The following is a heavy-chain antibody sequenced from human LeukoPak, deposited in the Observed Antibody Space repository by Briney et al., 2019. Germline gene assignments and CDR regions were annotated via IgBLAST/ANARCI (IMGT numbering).Heavy chain of an antibody. CDR1: GFTFSTYW. J-gene: IGHJ4*02. Sequence: GGSLRLSCAVSGFTFSTYWMHWVRQAPGKGLVWVARINRDGSSRSYADSVKGRFTISRDSARDTLFLQMDSLRAEDTAVYYCVRGTSGDNGYGGDDPYWGQGTLVTVSS. CDR3: VRGTSGDNGYGGDDPY. CDR2: INRDGSSR. D-gene: IGHD2-21*02. V-gene: IGHV3-74*01.